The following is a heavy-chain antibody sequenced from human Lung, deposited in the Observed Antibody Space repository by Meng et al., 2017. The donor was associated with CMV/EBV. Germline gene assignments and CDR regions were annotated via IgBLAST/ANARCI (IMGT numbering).Heavy chain of an antibody. CDR2: IYHSGST. Sequence: VQSQASGPALGNPSGTLPLPWPVSGGSIRSRNWRCWLRQPPGKGVWWIGEIYHSGSTNYNPSLKSLVTISVDKSKNQFSLKLSSVTAADTAVYYCARVVTALWGYYFDYWGQGTLVTVSS. D-gene: IGHD2-21*02. V-gene: IGHV4-4*02. CDR3: ARVVTALWGYYFDY. J-gene: IGHJ4*02. CDR1: GGSIRSRNW.